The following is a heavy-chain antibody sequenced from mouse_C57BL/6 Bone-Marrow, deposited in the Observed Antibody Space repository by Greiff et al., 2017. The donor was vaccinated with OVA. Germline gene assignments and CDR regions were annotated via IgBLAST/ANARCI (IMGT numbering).Heavy chain of an antibody. CDR1: GYTFTDYY. J-gene: IGHJ1*03. V-gene: IGHV1-26*01. Sequence: EVQLQQSGPELVKPGASVKISCKASGYTFTDYYMNWVKQSHGKSLEWIGDINPNNGGTSYNQKFKGKAPLTVAKSSSTAYMGLRSLTAEDSAVYYCARPLDYYGSSYWYFDVWGTGTTVTVSS. D-gene: IGHD1-1*01. CDR3: ARPLDYYGSSYWYFDV. CDR2: INPNNGGT.